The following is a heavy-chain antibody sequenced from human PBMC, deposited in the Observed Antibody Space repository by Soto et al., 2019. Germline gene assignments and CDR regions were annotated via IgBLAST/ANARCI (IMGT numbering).Heavy chain of an antibody. CDR2: INSDGSHT. CDR3: AKEGDYDDYAGENWFDS. Sequence: EVQLVESGGGLVQPGGSLRLSCAASGFTFFAYWIHWVRQVPGKGLVWVSRINSDGSHTSYADSVRGRFTISRDNPKNTVYLQMNSLTAEDAAVYYCAKEGDYDDYAGENWFDSWGQGSLVTVSS. V-gene: IGHV3-74*01. D-gene: IGHD4-17*01. CDR1: GFTFFAYW. J-gene: IGHJ5*01.